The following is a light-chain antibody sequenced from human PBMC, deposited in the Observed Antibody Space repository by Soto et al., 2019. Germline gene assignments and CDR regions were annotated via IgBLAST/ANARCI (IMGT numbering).Light chain of an antibody. Sequence: QSALTQPASVSGSPGQSITISCTGTSSDVGSYNLVSWYQQHPGKAPKLMIYEGSKRPSGVSNRFSGSKSGNTASLTVSGLQAEDEADYYCCSYEGSVVFGRGTKLTVL. CDR1: SSDVGSYNL. CDR2: EGS. J-gene: IGLJ2*01. V-gene: IGLV2-23*01. CDR3: CSYEGSVV.